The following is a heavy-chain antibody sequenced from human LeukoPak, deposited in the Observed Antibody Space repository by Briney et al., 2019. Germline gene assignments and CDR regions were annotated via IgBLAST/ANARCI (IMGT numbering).Heavy chain of an antibody. V-gene: IGHV3-21*06. CDR3: ARDKKTDDYGDYWPWVVDY. J-gene: IGHJ4*02. Sequence: KSGGSLRLSCAASGFTFSSYSMNWVRQAPGKGLEWASSISSSSSYIYYADSVKGRFTISRDNAKNSLYLQMNSLRAEDTAVYYCARDKKTDDYGDYWPWVVDYWGQGTLVTVSS. CDR2: ISSSSSYI. CDR1: GFTFSSYS. D-gene: IGHD4-17*01.